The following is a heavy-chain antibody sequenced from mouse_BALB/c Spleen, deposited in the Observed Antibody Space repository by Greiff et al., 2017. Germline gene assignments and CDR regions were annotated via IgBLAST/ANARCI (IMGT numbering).Heavy chain of an antibody. CDR2: IWSGGST. CDR1: GFSLTSYG. Sequence: VMLVESGPGLVQPSQSLSITCTVSGFSLTSYGVHWVRQSPGKGLEWLGVIWSGGSTDYNAAFISRLSISKDNSKSQVFFKMNSLQANDTAIYYCAGRGYGNYDAMDYWGQGTSVTVSS. D-gene: IGHD2-10*02. V-gene: IGHV2-2*02. J-gene: IGHJ4*01. CDR3: AGRGYGNYDAMDY.